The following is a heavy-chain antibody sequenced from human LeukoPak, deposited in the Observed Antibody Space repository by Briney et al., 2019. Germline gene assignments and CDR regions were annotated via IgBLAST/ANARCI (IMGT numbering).Heavy chain of an antibody. Sequence: GGSLRLSCAASGFTFSSYAMSWVRQAPGKGLEWVSAISGSGGSRYYADSVKGRFTISRDNSKNTLYLQMNSLRAEDTAVYYCAKATITIFGVVNQGLYWGQGTLVTVSS. CDR2: ISGSGGSR. CDR3: AKATITIFGVVNQGLY. D-gene: IGHD3-3*01. J-gene: IGHJ4*02. CDR1: GFTFSSYA. V-gene: IGHV3-23*01.